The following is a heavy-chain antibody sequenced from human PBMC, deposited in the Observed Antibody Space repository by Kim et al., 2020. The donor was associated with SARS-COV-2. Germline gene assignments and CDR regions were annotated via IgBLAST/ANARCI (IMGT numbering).Heavy chain of an antibody. J-gene: IGHJ4*02. CDR1: GGTFSSYA. CDR2: IIPIFGTA. V-gene: IGHV1-69*13. D-gene: IGHD5-12*01. Sequence: SVKVSCKASGGTFSSYAISWVRQAPGQGLEWMGGIIPIFGTANYAQKFQGRVTITADESTSTAYMELSSLRSEDTAVYYCARVGTTERWLQFPAGPFDYWGQGTLVTVSS. CDR3: ARVGTTERWLQFPAGPFDY.